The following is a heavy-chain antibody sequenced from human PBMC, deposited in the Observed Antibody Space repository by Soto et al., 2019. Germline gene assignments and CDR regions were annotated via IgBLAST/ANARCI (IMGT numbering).Heavy chain of an antibody. Sequence: GGSLRLSCAASGFTFSRHWIHWVRQAPGQGLVWVSRTKTDGTTSFADSVRGRFTISRDNAENTLYLQMNSLRAEDTAVYYCVRDMRAVPWYGGISSAFDMWGQGTMVTVSS. V-gene: IGHV3-74*01. J-gene: IGHJ3*02. CDR2: TKTDGTT. D-gene: IGHD3-10*01. CDR3: VRDMRAVPWYGGISSAFDM. CDR1: GFTFSRHW.